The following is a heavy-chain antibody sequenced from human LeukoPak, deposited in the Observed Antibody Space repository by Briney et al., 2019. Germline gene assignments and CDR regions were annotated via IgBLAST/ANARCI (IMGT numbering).Heavy chain of an antibody. J-gene: IGHJ4*02. D-gene: IGHD6-19*01. Sequence: KPSETLSLTCAVSGGSISSSNWWSWVRPPPGKGLEWIGEIYHSGSTNYNPSLKSRVTISVDKSKNQFSLKLSSVTAADTAMYYCARVAVARLAYFDYWGQGSLVTVSS. V-gene: IGHV4-4*02. CDR1: GGSISSSNW. CDR3: ARVAVARLAYFDY. CDR2: IYHSGST.